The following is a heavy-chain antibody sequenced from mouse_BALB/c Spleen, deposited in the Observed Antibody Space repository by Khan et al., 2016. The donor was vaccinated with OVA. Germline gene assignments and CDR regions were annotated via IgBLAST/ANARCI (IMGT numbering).Heavy chain of an antibody. CDR1: GYTFSSYW. CDR2: INPSNGRT. CDR3: ARSTMITTEFIY. D-gene: IGHD2-4*01. V-gene: IGHV1S81*02. Sequence: QVQLQQSGAELVKPGASVQLSCKASGYTFSSYWLLWVKQRPGQGLQWIGEINPSNGRTNYNETFKNKATLTVDTSSSTAYMHLSSLTSEDSAVYYCARSTMITTEFIYWGQGTLVTVSA. J-gene: IGHJ3*01.